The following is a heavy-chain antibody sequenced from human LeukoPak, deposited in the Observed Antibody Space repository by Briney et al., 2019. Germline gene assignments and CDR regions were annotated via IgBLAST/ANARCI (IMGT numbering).Heavy chain of an antibody. D-gene: IGHD3-3*01. CDR1: GFTFSSYW. J-gene: IGHJ4*02. CDR2: IKQDGSEK. V-gene: IGHV3-7*03. CDR3: AKDLAVDFWSASLDY. Sequence: RPGGSLRLSCAASGFTFSSYWMSWVRQAPGKGLEWVANIKQDGSEKYYVDSVKGRFTISRDNSKNTVYLQMNSLRVGDTAVYFCAKDLAVDFWSASLDYWGQGTLVTVSS.